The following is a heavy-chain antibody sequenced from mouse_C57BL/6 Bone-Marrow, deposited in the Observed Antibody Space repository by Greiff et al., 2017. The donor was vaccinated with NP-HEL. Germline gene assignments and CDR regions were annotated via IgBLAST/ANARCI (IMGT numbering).Heavy chain of an antibody. CDR3: AREGGYYGSPFAY. CDR1: GNSITSGYY. D-gene: IGHD1-1*01. J-gene: IGHJ3*01. CDR2: ISYDGSN. Sequence: EVKLQESGPGLVKPSQSLSLTCSVTGNSITSGYYWNWIRQFPGKKLEWMGYISYDGSNNYNPSLKNRISITRDTSKNQFFLKLNSVTTEDTATYYCAREGGYYGSPFAYWGQGTLVTVSA. V-gene: IGHV3-6*01.